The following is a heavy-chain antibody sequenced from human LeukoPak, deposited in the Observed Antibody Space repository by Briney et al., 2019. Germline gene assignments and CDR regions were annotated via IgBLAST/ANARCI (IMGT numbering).Heavy chain of an antibody. CDR3: ARDYYDSSGYRGAFDI. D-gene: IGHD3-22*01. CDR2: ISAYNGNT. J-gene: IGHJ3*02. Sequence: GASVTVSCKASGYTFTSYGISWVRQAPGQGLEWMGWISAYNGNTNYAQKLQGRVTMTTDTSTSTAYMELRSLRSDDTAVYYCARDYYDSSGYRGAFDIWGQGTMVTASS. V-gene: IGHV1-18*01. CDR1: GYTFTSYG.